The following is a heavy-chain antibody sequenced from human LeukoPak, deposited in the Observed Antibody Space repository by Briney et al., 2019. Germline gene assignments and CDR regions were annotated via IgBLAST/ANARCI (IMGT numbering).Heavy chain of an antibody. J-gene: IGHJ4*02. V-gene: IGHV1-18*01. D-gene: IGHD3-3*01. CDR3: ARVGGYDFWSGYFSFDY. CDR2: ISAYNGNT. CDR1: GYTFTSYG. Sequence: GASVKVSCKASGYTFTSYGISWVRQAPGQGLEWMEWISAYNGNTNYAQKLQGRVTMTTDTSTSTAYMELRSLRSDDTAVYYCARVGGYDFWSGYFSFDYWGQGTLVTVSS.